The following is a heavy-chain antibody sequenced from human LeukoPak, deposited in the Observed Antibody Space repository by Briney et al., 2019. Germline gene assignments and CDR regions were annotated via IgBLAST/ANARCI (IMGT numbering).Heavy chain of an antibody. CDR1: GYTFIGYY. CDR3: ATLLWFGELLAFDY. J-gene: IGHJ4*02. Sequence: GASVKVSCKASGYTFIGYYMHWVRQAPGQGLEWMGWINPNSGGTNFAQKFQGRVTMTRGTSISTAYMELSRLRSDDTAVYYCATLLWFGELLAFDYWGQGTLVTVSS. V-gene: IGHV1-2*02. D-gene: IGHD3-10*01. CDR2: INPNSGGT.